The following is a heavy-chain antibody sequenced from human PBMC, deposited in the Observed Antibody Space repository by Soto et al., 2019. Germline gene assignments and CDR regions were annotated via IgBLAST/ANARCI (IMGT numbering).Heavy chain of an antibody. D-gene: IGHD2-2*01. CDR2: INHSGST. Sequence: QVQLQQWGAGLLKPSETLSLTCAVYGGSFSGYYWSWIRQPPGKGLEWIGEINHSGSTNYNPSLKSRVTRSVDTSKNQFSLKLSSVTAADTAVYYCARGLACSSTSCLSGYMDVWGKGTTVTVSS. CDR1: GGSFSGYY. CDR3: ARGLACSSTSCLSGYMDV. V-gene: IGHV4-34*01. J-gene: IGHJ6*03.